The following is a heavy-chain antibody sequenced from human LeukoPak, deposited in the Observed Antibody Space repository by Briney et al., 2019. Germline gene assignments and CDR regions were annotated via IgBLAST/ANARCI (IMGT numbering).Heavy chain of an antibody. CDR1: GFTFSNAW. CDR2: IKSKNDGCTT. D-gene: IGHD3-10*01. Sequence: GGSLRLSCAAYGFTFSNAWMRWVRQAPGKGLEGVGRIKSKNDGCTTDYAAPVKGRFTISRDDSKNTLYLQMNSLKTEDTAVYYCTTERTGIADYWGQGTLVTVSS. CDR3: TTERTGIADY. J-gene: IGHJ4*02. V-gene: IGHV3-15*01.